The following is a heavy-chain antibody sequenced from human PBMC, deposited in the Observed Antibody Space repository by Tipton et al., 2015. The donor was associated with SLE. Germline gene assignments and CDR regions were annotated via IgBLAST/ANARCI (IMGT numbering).Heavy chain of an antibody. J-gene: IGHJ4*02. CDR2: FYYTANT. Sequence: TLSLTCAVYGGSFSSSTHYWGWIRQSPGKGLEWIGSFYYTANTYFNPSLRSRVTISVDTSKNRFSLELTFVTAADTAVYYCARLSYYGDYFDYWGQGSLVTVSS. CDR3: ARLSYYGDYFDY. V-gene: IGHV4-39*07. CDR1: GGSFSSSTHY. D-gene: IGHD4-17*01.